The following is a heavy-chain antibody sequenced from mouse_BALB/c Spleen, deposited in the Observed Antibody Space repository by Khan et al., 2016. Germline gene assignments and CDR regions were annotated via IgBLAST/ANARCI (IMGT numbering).Heavy chain of an antibody. CDR2: IYLGGGYS. CDR3: AIGVYVGDYVGAMDY. Sequence: QVQLQQSGAELVRPGTSVKMSCKAAEYTFTDYWLNWVKQRPGHGLEWIGDIYLGGGYSNYNEKFKGKAKLTADTSSSTAYMHLSSLTSEDSAIYYCAIGVYVGDYVGAMDYWGQGTSVTVSS. D-gene: IGHD2-13*01. V-gene: IGHV1-63*02. J-gene: IGHJ4*01. CDR1: EYTFTDYW.